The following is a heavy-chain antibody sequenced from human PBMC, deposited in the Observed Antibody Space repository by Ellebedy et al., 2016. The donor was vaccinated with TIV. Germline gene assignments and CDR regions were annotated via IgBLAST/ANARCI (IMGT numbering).Heavy chain of an antibody. J-gene: IGHJ6*02. CDR2: ISSSSTAI. Sequence: PGGSLRLSCVASGYTFRPFSMIWVRQAPGKGLEWLSYISSSSTAIYYADSVRGRFTLSRDNLRDTVFLQMNSLRPDDTGIYYCAREVSGGQGDMDVWGQGTTVAVSS. D-gene: IGHD2-8*01. CDR1: GYTFRPFS. CDR3: AREVSGGQGDMDV. V-gene: IGHV3-48*01.